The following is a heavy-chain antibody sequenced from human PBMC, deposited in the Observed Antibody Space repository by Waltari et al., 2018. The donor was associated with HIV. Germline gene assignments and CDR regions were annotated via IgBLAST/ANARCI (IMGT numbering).Heavy chain of an antibody. V-gene: IGHV1-2*06. J-gene: IGHJ6*02. CDR3: ARVTTVTGDSYFYYGMDV. D-gene: IGHD4-17*01. CDR2: DNPNRGGT. Sequence: QVQLVQSGAEVRKPGASVKVSCKASGYTFTGYYLHWVRQAPGQGLEWKGRDNPNRGGTNSAQKVQARVTMTRDTSIGAAYMELSSLRPNDTAVYYCARVTTVTGDSYFYYGMDVWGQGTTVTVSS. CDR1: GYTFTGYY.